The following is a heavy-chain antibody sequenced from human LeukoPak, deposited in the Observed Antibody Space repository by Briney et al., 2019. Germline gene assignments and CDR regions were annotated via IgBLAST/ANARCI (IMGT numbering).Heavy chain of an antibody. V-gene: IGHV4-59*01. D-gene: IGHD2-21*02. CDR3: ARVSGHRARGHTYYYFDY. J-gene: IGHJ4*02. Sequence: SETLSLTCTVSGGSITSYYWSWIRQPPGQGLEWIGSIYYSGSTTYNPSLKSRLTISVDTSKNQFSLKLSSVTAADTAVYYCARVSGHRARGHTYYYFDYWGQGTLVTVSS. CDR1: GGSITSYY. CDR2: IYYSGST.